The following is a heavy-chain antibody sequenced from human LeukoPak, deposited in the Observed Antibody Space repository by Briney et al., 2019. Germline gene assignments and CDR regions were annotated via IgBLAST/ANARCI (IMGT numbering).Heavy chain of an antibody. CDR1: GFTFNTYT. J-gene: IGHJ4*02. V-gene: IGHV3-21*01. D-gene: IGHD3-9*01. CDR3: ARDGDILTGHYKFYFDY. Sequence: PGGSLRLSCAASGFTFNTYTMNWVRQAPGKGLEWVSSISTSSSYIYHADSVKGRFTISRDNAKNSLFLQMNSLRAEDTAVYYCARDGDILTGHYKFYFDYWGQGSLVTVSS. CDR2: ISTSSSYI.